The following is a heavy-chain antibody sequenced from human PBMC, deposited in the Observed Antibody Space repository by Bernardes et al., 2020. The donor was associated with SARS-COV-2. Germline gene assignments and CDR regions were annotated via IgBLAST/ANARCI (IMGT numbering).Heavy chain of an antibody. Sequence: GGSLRLSCAASGFPFSSCSMHWVRQAPGKGLEWVSSISRDSAYIYYADSVKGRFTISRDNAKNSLYLQMDSLRDEDTAVYYCAKSTSQWLTGGWFDPWGQGTLVTVSS. CDR1: GFPFSSCS. CDR3: AKSTSQWLTGGWFDP. CDR2: ISRDSAYI. V-gene: IGHV3-21*01. D-gene: IGHD6-19*01. J-gene: IGHJ5*02.